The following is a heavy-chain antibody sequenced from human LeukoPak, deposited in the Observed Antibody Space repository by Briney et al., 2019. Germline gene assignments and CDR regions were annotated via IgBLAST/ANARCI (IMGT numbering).Heavy chain of an antibody. D-gene: IGHD3-10*01. CDR2: TYYRSKWYN. CDR1: GDSVSSNSAA. J-gene: IGHJ6*02. Sequence: SQTLSLTCAISGDSVSSNSAAWNWIRQSPSRGLEWLGRTYYRSKWYNDYAVSVKSRITINPDTSKNQFSLQLNSVTPEDTAVYYCARASTAVWFGELLSNGMDVWGQGTTVTVSS. V-gene: IGHV6-1*01. CDR3: ARASTAVWFGELLSNGMDV.